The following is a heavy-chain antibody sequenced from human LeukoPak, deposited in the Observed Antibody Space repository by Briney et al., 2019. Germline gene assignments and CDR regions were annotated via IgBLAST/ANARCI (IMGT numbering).Heavy chain of an antibody. CDR1: GYSFTSYW. CDR3: ARHKSPPSEGWAFDI. J-gene: IGHJ3*02. Sequence: GASLMICCKGSGYSFTSYWIGWGRQMAGKRLEWMGIIYPGDSDTRYSPSFQGQVTISADKSISTAYLQWSSLKASDTAMYHCARHKSPPSEGWAFDIWGQGTMVTVSS. V-gene: IGHV5-51*01. CDR2: IYPGDSDT.